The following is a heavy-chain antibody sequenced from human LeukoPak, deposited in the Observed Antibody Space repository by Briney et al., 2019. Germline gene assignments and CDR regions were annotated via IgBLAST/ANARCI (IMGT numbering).Heavy chain of an antibody. CDR2: ISSSSSYI. CDR3: ARGRVPAAMRNSYYFDY. J-gene: IGHJ4*02. Sequence: PGVSLRLSCAASGFTFSSYSMNWVRQAPEKGLEWVSSISSSSSYIYYADSVKGRFTISRDNTKNSLYLQMNSLRAEDTAVYYCARGRVPAAMRNSYYFDYWGQGTLVTVSS. V-gene: IGHV3-21*01. CDR1: GFTFSSYS. D-gene: IGHD2-2*01.